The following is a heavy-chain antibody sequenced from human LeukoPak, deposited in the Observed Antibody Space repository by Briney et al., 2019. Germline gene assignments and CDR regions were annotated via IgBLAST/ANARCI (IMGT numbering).Heavy chain of an antibody. V-gene: IGHV4-34*08. CDR3: AKRLYCSATTCYGFDY. D-gene: IGHD2-2*01. CDR1: GGTFSGYY. J-gene: IGHJ4*02. CDR2: VNHSGST. Sequence: SETLSLTCAVYGGTFSGYYWSWVRQPPGKGLEWIGEVNHSGSTNYNLSLKSRVTISPDTSKNQFSLKVTSVTAADTAIYYCAKRLYCSATTCYGFDYWGQGTLVTVSS.